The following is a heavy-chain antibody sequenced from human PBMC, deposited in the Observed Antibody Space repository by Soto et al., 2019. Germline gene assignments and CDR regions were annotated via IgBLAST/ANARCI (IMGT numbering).Heavy chain of an antibody. Sequence: GGSLRLSCAASGFTFSNAWMSWVRQAPGKGLEWVGRIKSKTDGGTTDYAAPVKGRFTISRDDSKNTLYLQMNSLKTEDTAVYYCTTDYDTMVRGVISRRYYMDVWGKGTTVTVSS. CDR1: GFTFSNAW. CDR3: TTDYDTMVRGVISRRYYMDV. CDR2: IKSKTDGGTT. J-gene: IGHJ6*03. V-gene: IGHV3-15*01. D-gene: IGHD3-10*01.